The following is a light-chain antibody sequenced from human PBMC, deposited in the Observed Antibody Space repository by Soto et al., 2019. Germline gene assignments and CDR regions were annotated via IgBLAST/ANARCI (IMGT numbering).Light chain of an antibody. CDR1: SSNIGSNY. CDR2: GNG. CDR3: QSYDSSLSGSEV. V-gene: IGLV1-40*01. J-gene: IGLJ1*01. Sequence: QSVLTQPPSASGTPGQRVTISCSGSSSNIGSNYVYWYQQLPGTAPKLLIYGNGNRPSGVPDRFSGSKSGTSASLAFTGLQADDEADYYCQSYDSSLSGSEVFGTGTKVTVL.